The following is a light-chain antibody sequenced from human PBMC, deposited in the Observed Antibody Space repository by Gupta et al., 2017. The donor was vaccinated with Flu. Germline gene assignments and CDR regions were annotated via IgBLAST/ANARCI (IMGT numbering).Light chain of an antibody. J-gene: IGLJ2*01. V-gene: IGLV2-8*01. Sequence: QSALTQPPSASGSPGQSVTISCTGTSSDLGSYYYVSWYQHHPGKAPKLLIYGVISRPSGVSDRFSGSKSGDTASLTVSGLQAEDEADYYCSSYAGSNTFVFGGGTKLTVL. CDR3: SSYAGSNTFV. CDR2: GVI. CDR1: SSDLGSYYY.